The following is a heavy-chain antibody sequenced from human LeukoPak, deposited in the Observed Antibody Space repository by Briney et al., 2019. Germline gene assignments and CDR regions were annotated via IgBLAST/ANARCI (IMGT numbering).Heavy chain of an antibody. J-gene: IGHJ4*02. CDR3: ARDSGPVGYPYYFDY. V-gene: IGHV1-18*01. CDR2: ISAYNGNT. D-gene: IGHD6-13*01. CDR1: GYTFTSYG. Sequence: ASVKVSCKASGYTFTSYGISWVRQAPGQGLEWMRWISAYNGNTNYAQKLQGRVTMTTDTSTSTAYMELRSLRSDDTAVYYCARDSGPVGYPYYFDYWGQGTLVTVSS.